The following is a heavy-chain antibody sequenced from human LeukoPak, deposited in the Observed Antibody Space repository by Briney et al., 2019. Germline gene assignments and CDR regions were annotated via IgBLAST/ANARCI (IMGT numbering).Heavy chain of an antibody. CDR3: ARGGFNDRGAFDM. V-gene: IGHV3-64D*09. Sequence: GGSLRLSCSASGFTFSNFVMHWVRQAPAKGLEYVAIINDNGYNTDYAGSVQGRFTVARDNSKNTLYLQMSSLRPEDTAVYYCARGGFNDRGAFDMWGQGTMVTVSS. CDR1: GFTFSNFV. D-gene: IGHD3-22*01. J-gene: IGHJ3*02. CDR2: INDNGYNT.